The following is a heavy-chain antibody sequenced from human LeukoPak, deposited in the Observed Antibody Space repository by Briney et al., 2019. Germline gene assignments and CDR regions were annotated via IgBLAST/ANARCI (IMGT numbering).Heavy chain of an antibody. CDR3: AREITVTRPFDY. CDR1: NGSISIYY. V-gene: IGHV4-4*07. Sequence: PSETLSLTCTVSNGSISIYYWSWVRQPAGKGLEWIGRISASRSTNYNPSLKSRVTMSVDTSKNQFSLKLSSVTAADTAVYYCAREITVTRPFDYWGQGTLVTVSS. D-gene: IGHD4-17*01. CDR2: ISASRST. J-gene: IGHJ4*02.